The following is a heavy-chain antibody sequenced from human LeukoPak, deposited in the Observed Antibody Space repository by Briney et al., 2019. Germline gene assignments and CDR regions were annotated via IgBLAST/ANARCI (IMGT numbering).Heavy chain of an antibody. D-gene: IGHD5-18*01. Sequence: SQSLSLTCIVSGGSISSYYWNWIRQPPGKGLEWIRCIFYSGSPTYHPSLKSRVTISVDASKNQFSLRLSSVTAADTAVYYCARGLSGYSYGYYFDYWGQGTLFTVSS. CDR1: GGSISSYY. J-gene: IGHJ4*02. CDR3: ARGLSGYSYGYYFDY. CDR2: IFYSGSP. V-gene: IGHV4-59*01.